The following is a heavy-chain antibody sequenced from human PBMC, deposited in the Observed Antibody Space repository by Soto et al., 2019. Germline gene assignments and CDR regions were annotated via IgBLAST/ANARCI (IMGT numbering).Heavy chain of an antibody. J-gene: IGHJ4*02. V-gene: IGHV3-11*01. CDR2: ISHRSLTI. Sequence: GALRLSCAASGFTFSDHYMAWFRQTPERGLEWLAYISHRSLTIYHARSVKDRFTISRDDATDSLYLQMNSLRVEDTALYFCASGGGSSPFDYWGQGTVVPVSS. D-gene: IGHD6-6*01. CDR1: GFTFSDHY. CDR3: ASGGGSSPFDY.